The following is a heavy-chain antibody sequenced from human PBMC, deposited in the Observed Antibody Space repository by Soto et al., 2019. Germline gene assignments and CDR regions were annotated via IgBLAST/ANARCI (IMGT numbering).Heavy chain of an antibody. CDR2: IYYSGST. D-gene: IGHD7-27*01. Sequence: SKTIYLTCTVSGGSISSGGYYWSWIRQHPGKGLEWIGYIYYSGSTYYNPSLKSRVTISVDTSKNQFSLKLSSVTAADTAVYYFARTNWGNAFDIWGEGTMVTVS. J-gene: IGHJ3*02. CDR1: GGSISSGGYY. V-gene: IGHV4-31*03. CDR3: ARTNWGNAFDI.